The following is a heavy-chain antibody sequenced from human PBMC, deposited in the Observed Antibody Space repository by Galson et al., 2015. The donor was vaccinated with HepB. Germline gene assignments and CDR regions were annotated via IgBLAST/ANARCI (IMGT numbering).Heavy chain of an antibody. D-gene: IGHD3-22*01. CDR1: GYTFTRYN. Sequence: SVKVSCKASGYTFTRYNIHWVRQAPGQRLEWMGWINGGNGNTKYSQKVQGRVTFTRDTSANTAYMELSSLRSEDTAVYYCARRLSRYYESSGYQADWLDPWGQGTLVTVSS. CDR2: INGGNGNT. V-gene: IGHV1-3*01. CDR3: ARRLSRYYESSGYQADWLDP. J-gene: IGHJ5*02.